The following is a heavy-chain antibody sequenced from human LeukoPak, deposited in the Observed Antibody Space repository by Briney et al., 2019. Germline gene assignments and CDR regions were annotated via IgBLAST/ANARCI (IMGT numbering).Heavy chain of an antibody. D-gene: IGHD4-11*01. CDR1: GFTFSDYY. CDR2: ISSSGSTI. V-gene: IGHV3-11*01. J-gene: IGHJ4*02. CDR3: AGVGGYSNYPQFDY. Sequence: GGSLRLSCAASGFTFSDYYMSWIRQAPGKGLEWVSYISSSGSTIYYADSVKGRFTISRDNAKNSLYLQMNSLRAGDTAVYYCAGVGGYSNYPQFDYWGQGTLVTVSS.